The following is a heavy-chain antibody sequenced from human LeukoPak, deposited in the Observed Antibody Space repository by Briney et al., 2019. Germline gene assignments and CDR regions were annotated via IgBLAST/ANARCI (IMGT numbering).Heavy chain of an antibody. V-gene: IGHV1-24*01. CDR3: ATIYYDILTGYSYCFDY. Sequence: VASVKVSCKVSGYTLAELSMHWVRQVPGKGLEWMGGFDPEDGETIYAQKFQGRVTMTEDTSTDTAYMELSSLRSEDTAVYYCATIYYDILTGYSYCFDYWGQGTLVTVSS. D-gene: IGHD3-9*01. J-gene: IGHJ4*02. CDR2: FDPEDGET. CDR1: GYTLAELS.